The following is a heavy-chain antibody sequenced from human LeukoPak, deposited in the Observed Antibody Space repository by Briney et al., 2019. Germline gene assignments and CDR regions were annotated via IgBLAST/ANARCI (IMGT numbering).Heavy chain of an antibody. D-gene: IGHD6-13*01. V-gene: IGHV4-4*07. CDR1: GGSISSFY. J-gene: IGHJ5*02. CDR2: IYSSGST. Sequence: SETLSLTCTVSGGSISSFYWSWIRQSAGKGLEWIGRIYSSGSTNYNPSLNSRVTMSIDTSKNQFSLNLSPVSAADTAMYFCARGGSSWYNWFDPWGQGTLVTVSS. CDR3: ARGGSSWYNWFDP.